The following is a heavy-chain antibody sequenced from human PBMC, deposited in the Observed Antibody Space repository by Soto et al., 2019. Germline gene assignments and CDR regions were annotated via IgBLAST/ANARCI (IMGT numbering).Heavy chain of an antibody. CDR3: ASGPYYDILTGYYRPGYFDY. CDR1: GGSFSGYY. V-gene: IGHV4-34*01. J-gene: IGHJ4*02. D-gene: IGHD3-9*01. CDR2: INHSGST. Sequence: SETLSLTCAVYGGSFSGYYWSWIRQPPGKGLEWIGEINHSGSTNYNPSLKSRVTISVDTSKNQFSLKLSSVTAVDTAVYYCASGPYYDILTGYYRPGYFDYWGQGTLVTVSS.